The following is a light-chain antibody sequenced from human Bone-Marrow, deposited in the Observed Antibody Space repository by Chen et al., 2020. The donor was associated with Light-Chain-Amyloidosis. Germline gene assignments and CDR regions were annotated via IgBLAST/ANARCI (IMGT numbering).Light chain of an antibody. J-gene: IGLJ1*01. CDR3: SSFTSSSSYV. CDR2: AVS. CDR1: SGDVGTYNY. V-gene: IGLV2-14*01. Sequence: QSALTQPASVSGSPGQSITISCTGTSGDVGTYNYVSWYQQHPGKAPKVMSYAVSNRPSGVSTRFAGSKSGNTASLTISGLQAEDEADYYCSSFTSSSSYVFGPGTKVTVL.